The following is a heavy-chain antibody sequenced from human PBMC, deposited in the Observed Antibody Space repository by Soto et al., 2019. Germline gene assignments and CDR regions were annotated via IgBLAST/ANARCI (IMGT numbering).Heavy chain of an antibody. V-gene: IGHV4-59*08. CDR1: GGSISSYY. D-gene: IGHD3-16*01. CDR2: IYYSGST. CDR3: ARASTGELWVYANWFDP. J-gene: IGHJ5*02. Sequence: PSETLSLTCTASGGSISSYYWSWIRQPPGKGLEWIGYIYYSGSTNYNPSLKSRVTISVDTSKNQFSLKLSSVTAADTAVYYCARASTGELWVYANWFDPWGPGTLVTVSS.